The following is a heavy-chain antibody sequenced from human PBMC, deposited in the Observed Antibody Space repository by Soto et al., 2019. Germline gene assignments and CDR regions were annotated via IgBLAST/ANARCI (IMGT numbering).Heavy chain of an antibody. CDR3: AKDLDTIFGVVSGMDV. Sequence: QVQLVESGGGVVQPGRSLRLSCAASGFTFSSYGMPWVRQAPGKGLEWVAVISYDGSNKYYADSVKGRFTISRDNSKNTLYLQMNSLRAEDTDVYYCAKDLDTIFGVVSGMDVWGQGTTVTVSS. J-gene: IGHJ6*02. CDR1: GFTFSSYG. CDR2: ISYDGSNK. V-gene: IGHV3-30*18. D-gene: IGHD3-3*01.